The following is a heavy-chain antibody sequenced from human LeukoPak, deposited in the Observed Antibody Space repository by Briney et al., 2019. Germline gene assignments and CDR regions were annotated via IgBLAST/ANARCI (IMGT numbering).Heavy chain of an antibody. CDR3: ASQPNWGYWFDP. Sequence: SETLSLTCTVSGGSISSGSYYWSWIRQPAGKGLEWIGRIYTSGSTNYNPSLKSRVTISVDTSKNQFSLKLSSVTAADTAVYYCASQPNWGYWFDPWGQGTLVTVSS. CDR2: IYTSGST. CDR1: GGSISSGSYY. V-gene: IGHV4-61*02. D-gene: IGHD7-27*01. J-gene: IGHJ5*02.